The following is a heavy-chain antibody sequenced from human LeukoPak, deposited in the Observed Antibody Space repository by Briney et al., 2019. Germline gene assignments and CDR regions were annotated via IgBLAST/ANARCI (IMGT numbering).Heavy chain of an antibody. D-gene: IGHD3-3*01. V-gene: IGHV3-23*01. CDR2: ISGSGGST. CDR1: GFTFSSYA. J-gene: IGHJ6*02. Sequence: GGSLRLSCAASGFTFSSYAMSWVRQAPGKGLEWVSAISGSGGSTYYADSVKGRFIISRDNSKNTLYLQMNSLRAEDTAVYYCAKAATVVRVAPAGGMDVWGQGTTVTVSS. CDR3: AKAATVVRVAPAGGMDV.